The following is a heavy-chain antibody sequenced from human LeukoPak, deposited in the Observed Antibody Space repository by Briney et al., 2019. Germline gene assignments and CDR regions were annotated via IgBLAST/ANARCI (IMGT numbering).Heavy chain of an antibody. Sequence: PGGSLRLSCAASGFTFSRYSMNWVRQAPGKGLEWVSLIVGSSTYIYYADSMKGRFTVSRDNAKNSLYLQMNSLRAEDTAVYYCARGKEANYHYGMDVWGRGTTVTVSS. CDR2: IVGSSTYI. J-gene: IGHJ6*02. CDR1: GFTFSRYS. V-gene: IGHV3-21*01. CDR3: ARGKEANYHYGMDV.